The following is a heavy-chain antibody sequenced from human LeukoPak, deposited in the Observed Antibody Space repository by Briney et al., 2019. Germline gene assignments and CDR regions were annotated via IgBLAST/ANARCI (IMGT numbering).Heavy chain of an antibody. CDR2: IAHDGTT. D-gene: IGHD1-26*01. V-gene: IGHV4-4*02. CDR3: TREDRPYCPFAY. Sequence: SETLSLTCGVSGGSIDITNYWSWVRQAPGKGLGWIGEIAHDGTTNYNPSLRSRVAMSFDRANNQFSLSLTSVTAADTAVYYCTREDRPYCPFAYWGQGVLVTVSS. J-gene: IGHJ4*02. CDR1: GGSIDITNY.